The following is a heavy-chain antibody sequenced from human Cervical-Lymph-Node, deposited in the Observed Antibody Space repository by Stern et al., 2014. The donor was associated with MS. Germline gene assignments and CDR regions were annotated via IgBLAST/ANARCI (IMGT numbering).Heavy chain of an antibody. D-gene: IGHD2-2*02. CDR2: ITPLFGTS. Sequence: QVQLVQSGPEVRKPGSSVKVSCKASGGTFKNLAFTWVRQAPGQGLEWIGRITPLFGTSDYAQKFQDRVTLTADKSTTTAYMELSGLRSDDTAVYYCASAHYTASWCDYWGQGALVTVSS. V-gene: IGHV1-69*06. CDR3: ASAHYTASWCDY. CDR1: GGTFKNLA. J-gene: IGHJ4*02.